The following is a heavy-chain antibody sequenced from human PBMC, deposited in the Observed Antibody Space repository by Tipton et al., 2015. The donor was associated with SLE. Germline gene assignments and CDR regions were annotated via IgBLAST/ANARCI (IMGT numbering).Heavy chain of an antibody. CDR1: GFTFSTYE. J-gene: IGHJ4*02. Sequence: SLRLSCAASGFTFSTYEMNWVRQAPGKGLEWVSSISSSGTYIYYADSVKGRFTISRDNAKNSLYLQMNSLRAEDTAVYYCAKDLDYSNYPYYFDYWGQGTLVTVSS. CDR2: ISSSGTYI. V-gene: IGHV3-48*03. CDR3: AKDLDYSNYPYYFDY. D-gene: IGHD4-11*01.